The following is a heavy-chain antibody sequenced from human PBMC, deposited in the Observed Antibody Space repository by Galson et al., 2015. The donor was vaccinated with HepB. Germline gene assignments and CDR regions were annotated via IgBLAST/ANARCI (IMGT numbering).Heavy chain of an antibody. Sequence: SVKVSCKASGDTFSSYAISWVRQAPGQGLEWMGGIIPIFGTANYAEKFQGRVTITADKSTSTAYMEPRSLRSEDTAVYYCARPSKYSGYDYRYYYYYGMDVWGQGTSVTVSS. D-gene: IGHD5-12*01. CDR3: ARPSKYSGYDYRYYYYYGMDV. CDR1: GDTFSSYA. J-gene: IGHJ6*02. CDR2: IIPIFGTA. V-gene: IGHV1-69*06.